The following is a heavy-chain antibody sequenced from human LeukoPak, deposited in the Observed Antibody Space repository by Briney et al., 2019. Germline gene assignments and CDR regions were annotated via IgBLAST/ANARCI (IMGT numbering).Heavy chain of an antibody. V-gene: IGHV1-18*01. CDR1: GYTFTSYD. CDR2: ISAYNGNT. CDR3: ARDRPWSAVAGFGFDL. Sequence: GASVKVSCKASGYTFTSYDISWVRQAPGQGLEWMGWISAYNGNTNYAQKLQGRVTMTTDTSTSTAYMELRSLRSDDTAVYYCARDRPWSAVAGFGFDLWGRGTLVTVSS. J-gene: IGHJ2*01. D-gene: IGHD6-19*01.